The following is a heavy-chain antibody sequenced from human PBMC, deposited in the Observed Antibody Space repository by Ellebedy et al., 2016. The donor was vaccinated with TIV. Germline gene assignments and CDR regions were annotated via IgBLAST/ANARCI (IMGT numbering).Heavy chain of an antibody. CDR3: AKALPPPGDYGMDV. Sequence: SLKISXAASGFTFDDYAMHWVRQAPGKGLEWVSGISWNSGSIGYADSVKGRFTISRDNAKNSLYLQMNSLRAEDTALYYCAKALPPPGDYGMDVWGQGTTVTVSS. J-gene: IGHJ6*02. CDR1: GFTFDDYA. V-gene: IGHV3-9*01. CDR2: ISWNSGSI. D-gene: IGHD2-2*01.